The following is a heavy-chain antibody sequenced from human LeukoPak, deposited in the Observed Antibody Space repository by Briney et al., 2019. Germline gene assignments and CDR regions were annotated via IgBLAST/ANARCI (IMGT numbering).Heavy chain of an antibody. V-gene: IGHV3-21*01. D-gene: IGHD6-13*01. Sequence: GGSLRLSCAASGFTFSSYSMNWVRQAPGKGLEWVSSISSSSSYIYYADSVKSRFTISRDNAKNSLYLQMNSLRAEDTAVYYCARPLAAAGTYYFDYWGQGTLVTVSS. CDR3: ARPLAAAGTYYFDY. J-gene: IGHJ4*02. CDR1: GFTFSSYS. CDR2: ISSSSSYI.